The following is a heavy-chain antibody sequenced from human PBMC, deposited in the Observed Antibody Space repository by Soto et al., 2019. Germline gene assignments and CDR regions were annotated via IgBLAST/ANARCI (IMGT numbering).Heavy chain of an antibody. CDR1: GYSFTGHD. J-gene: IGHJ6*02. Sequence: QVQLVQSGAEVRKPGASVRVSCKASGYSFTGHDVNWVRQASGQGLEWMVWMNPKSGGTGYAQKFKGRCTMTRDTSINTAYMDLSGLTSQDTAVYYFVKVAEPKSGSDDAMDVWGQGTTVTASS. V-gene: IGHV1-8*01. D-gene: IGHD1-1*01. CDR3: VKVAEPKSGSDDAMDV. CDR2: MNPKSGGT.